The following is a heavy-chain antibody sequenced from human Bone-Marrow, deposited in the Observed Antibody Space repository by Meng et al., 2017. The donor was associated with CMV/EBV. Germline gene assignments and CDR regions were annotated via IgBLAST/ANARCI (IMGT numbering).Heavy chain of an antibody. CDR3: ARSYSSSSPGAWFDP. V-gene: IGHV1-2*02. CDR1: GYTFTGYY. CDR2: INPNSGGT. Sequence: ASVKVSCKASGYTFTGYYMHWVRQAPGQGLEWMGWINPNSGGTNYAQKFQGRVTMTTDTSTSTAYMELRSLRSDDTAVYYCARSYSSSSPGAWFDPWGQGTLVTVSS. J-gene: IGHJ5*02. D-gene: IGHD6-6*01.